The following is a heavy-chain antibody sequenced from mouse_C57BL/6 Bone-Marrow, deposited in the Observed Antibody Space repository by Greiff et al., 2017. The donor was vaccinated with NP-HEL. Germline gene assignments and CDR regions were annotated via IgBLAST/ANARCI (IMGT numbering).Heavy chain of an antibody. Sequence: EVKLQESGPGLVKPSQSLSLTCSVTGYSITSGYYWNWIRQFPGNKLEWMGYISYDGGNNYNPSLKNRISITRDTSKNQFFLKLNSVTTEDTATYYCARGDPYLFDYWGQGTTLTVSS. J-gene: IGHJ2*01. V-gene: IGHV3-6*01. CDR2: ISYDGGN. CDR1: GYSITSGYY. CDR3: ARGDPYLFDY.